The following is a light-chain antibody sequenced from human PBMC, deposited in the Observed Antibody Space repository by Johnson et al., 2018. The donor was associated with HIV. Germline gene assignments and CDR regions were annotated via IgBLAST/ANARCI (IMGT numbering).Light chain of an antibody. CDR3: GTWDSSLSPGV. Sequence: QSVLSQPPSVSAAPGQKVTISCSGSSSNIGNNYVSWYQQLPGTAPKLLIYENNKRPSGIPDRFSGSKSGTSATLGSTGLQTGDEADYHCGTWDSSLSPGVYGPGTKVTVL. CDR1: SSNIGNNY. J-gene: IGLJ1*01. CDR2: ENN. V-gene: IGLV1-51*02.